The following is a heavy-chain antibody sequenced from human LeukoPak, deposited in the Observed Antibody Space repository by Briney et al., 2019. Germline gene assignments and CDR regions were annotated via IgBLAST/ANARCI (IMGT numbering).Heavy chain of an antibody. J-gene: IGHJ2*01. CDR2: ISGSGGST. CDR1: GGSISSYY. D-gene: IGHD1-14*01. V-gene: IGHV3-23*01. Sequence: ETLSLTCTVSGGSISSYYWSWIRQPPGKGLEWVSAISGSGGSTYYADSVKGRFTISRDNSKNTLYLQMNSLRAEDTAVYYCAKVPDYWYFDLWGRGTLVTVSS. CDR3: AKVPDYWYFDL.